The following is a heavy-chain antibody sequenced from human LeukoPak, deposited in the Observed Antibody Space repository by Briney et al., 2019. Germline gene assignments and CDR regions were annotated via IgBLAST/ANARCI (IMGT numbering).Heavy chain of an antibody. V-gene: IGHV3-74*01. CDR1: GFTFGSFW. CDR2: INSDGSAI. CDR3: ARENGAAAPGS. Sequence: GSLRLSCAASGFTFGSFWMHWVRQAPGKGLIWVSGINSDGSAIGYAESVKGRFTISRDNAKNTLYLQMNSLRAEDTAMYYCARENGAAAPGSWGQGTLVTVSS. J-gene: IGHJ4*02. D-gene: IGHD6-13*01.